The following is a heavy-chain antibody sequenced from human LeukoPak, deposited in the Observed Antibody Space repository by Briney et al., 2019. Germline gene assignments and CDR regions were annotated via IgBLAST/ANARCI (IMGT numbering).Heavy chain of an antibody. D-gene: IGHD3-22*01. CDR1: GYTFTRYG. CDR3: ARDYLNSGFSPEYY. CDR2: ISGYNGNT. V-gene: IGHV1-18*01. Sequence: ASVKVSCKASGYTFTRYGISWVRQAPGRGLEWMGWISGYNGNTNHAQKLQGRVTMTTDTSTSTAYMELRSLRSDDTAVYYCARDYLNSGFSPEYYWGQGTLVTVSS. J-gene: IGHJ4*02.